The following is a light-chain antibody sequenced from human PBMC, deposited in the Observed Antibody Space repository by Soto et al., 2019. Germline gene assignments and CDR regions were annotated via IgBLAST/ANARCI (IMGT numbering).Light chain of an antibody. Sequence: QSAVTQPTSVSGAPRQRVTISCSGGSSNIGSNAVNWYQQFPGKAPKLLIYYDDLLPSGVSDRFSGSKSGTSASLAISGLQSDDEADYYCAAWDDRLNGVVFGGGTKVTVL. CDR1: SSNIGSNA. V-gene: IGLV1-36*01. CDR3: AAWDDRLNGVV. J-gene: IGLJ3*02. CDR2: YDD.